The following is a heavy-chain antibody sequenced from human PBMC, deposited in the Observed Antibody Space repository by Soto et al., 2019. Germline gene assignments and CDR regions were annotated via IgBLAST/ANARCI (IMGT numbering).Heavy chain of an antibody. CDR2: VDSDGNGA. V-gene: IGHV3-74*01. J-gene: IGHJ4*02. CDR1: GFTFGDYW. Sequence: GSLRLSCEVSGFTFGDYWMHWVRQAPGKGLEWVSRVDSDGNGATYADSVRGRFTISRDNAKNTLYLQTTGLGVEDTAMYYCARGKYIGSYYFDSWGQGTPVTVSS. CDR3: ARGKYIGSYYFDS. D-gene: IGHD1-26*01.